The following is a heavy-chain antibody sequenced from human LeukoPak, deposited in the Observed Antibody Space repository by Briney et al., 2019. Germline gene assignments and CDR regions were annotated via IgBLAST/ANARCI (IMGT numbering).Heavy chain of an antibody. CDR1: GYSFTSYW. CDR2: IYPGDSDT. CDR3: AREYCSGGSCHQNWFDP. V-gene: IGHV5-51*01. D-gene: IGHD2-15*01. Sequence: GESLKISCKGSGYSFTSYWIGWVRQMPRKGLEWMGIIYPGDSDTRYSPSFQGQVTISADKSISTAYLQWSSLKASDTAMYYCAREYCSGGSCHQNWFDPWGQGTLVTVSS. J-gene: IGHJ5*02.